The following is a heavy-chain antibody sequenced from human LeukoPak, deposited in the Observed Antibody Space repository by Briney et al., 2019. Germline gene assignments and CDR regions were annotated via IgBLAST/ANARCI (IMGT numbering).Heavy chain of an antibody. CDR1: GFTFSDFW. Sequence: GGSLRLSCAASGFTFSDFWMHWVRQDPGKGLVWVSRINSDGGTTVYADSVKGRFTISRDNAKNTLYLQMNSLRAEDTAVYYCARGWITRVSGWGQGTLVTVSS. CDR3: ARGWITRVSG. CDR2: INSDGGTT. D-gene: IGHD6-19*01. V-gene: IGHV3-74*01. J-gene: IGHJ4*02.